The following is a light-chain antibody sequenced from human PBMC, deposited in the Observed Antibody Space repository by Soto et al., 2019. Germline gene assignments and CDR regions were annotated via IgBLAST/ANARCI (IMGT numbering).Light chain of an antibody. CDR1: SSDVGSYNL. Sequence: QSALTQPASVSGSPGQSITISCTGTSSDVGSYNLVSWYQQHTGKAPKLMIYEGIKRPPGVSNRFSGSKSGNTASLTISGLQAEEEADYYCCSYAGSSTDVVFGGGTKVTVL. J-gene: IGLJ2*01. CDR3: CSYAGSSTDVV. CDR2: EGI. V-gene: IGLV2-23*01.